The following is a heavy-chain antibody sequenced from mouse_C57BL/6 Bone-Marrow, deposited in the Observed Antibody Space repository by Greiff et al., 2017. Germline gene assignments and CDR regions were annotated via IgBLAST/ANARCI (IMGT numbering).Heavy chain of an antibody. V-gene: IGHV1-26*01. Sequence: EVQLQQSGPELVKPGASVKISCKASGYTFTDYYMNWVKQSHGKSLEWIGDINPNNGGTSYNQKFKGKATLTVDKSSSTAYMELRSLTSEDSAVDYCARWGWCVPGAMDYWGQGTSVTVSS. CDR3: ARWGWCVPGAMDY. CDR1: GYTFTDYY. CDR2: INPNNGGT. J-gene: IGHJ4*01. D-gene: IGHD1-1*02.